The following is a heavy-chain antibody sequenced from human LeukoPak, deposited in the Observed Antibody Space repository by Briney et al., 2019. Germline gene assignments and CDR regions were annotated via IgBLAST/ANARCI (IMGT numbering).Heavy chain of an antibody. V-gene: IGHV1-69*05. J-gene: IGHJ6*03. D-gene: IGHD3-3*01. CDR3: ARSNDFWSGYYYYYYYMDV. CDR2: MNTIFGTA. Sequence: GGSVRLSCTASGFTFTSYNIDWVRQAPGQGLEWMGWMNTIFGTANYAQKFKGRVTITTDESTSTAYMALSSLRSEDTAVYYCARSNDFWSGYYYYYYYMDVWGKGTTVTVSS. CDR1: GFTFTSYN.